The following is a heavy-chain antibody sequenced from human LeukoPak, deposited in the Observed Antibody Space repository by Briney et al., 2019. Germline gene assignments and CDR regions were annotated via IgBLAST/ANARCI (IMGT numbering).Heavy chain of an antibody. CDR1: GYTFTDYY. V-gene: IGHV1-2*02. D-gene: IGHD2-2*01. CDR3: ARDHCTSSGCYEYYYYGMDV. Sequence: GASVKVSCKASGYTFTDYYIQWVRQAPGQGLEWMGWINPKSGGTNSAQKFQGRVTMTRGTSVSTAYMELSRLRSDDTAVYYCARDHCTSSGCYEYYYYGMDVWGQGTTVTVSS. CDR2: INPKSGGT. J-gene: IGHJ6*02.